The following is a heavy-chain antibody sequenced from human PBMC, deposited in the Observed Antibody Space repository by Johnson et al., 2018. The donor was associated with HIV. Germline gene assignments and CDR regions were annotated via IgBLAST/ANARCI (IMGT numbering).Heavy chain of an antibody. Sequence: QVQLVESGGGVVQPGGSLRLSCPASGFTFSSYGMHWVRQAPGKGLEWVAFIRYDGSNNYYADSVQGRFTISRDNSKNTLYLQMNSLRAEDTAVYYCAKAFPYCTGGSCYPHRSPHDAFDIWGQGTMVTVSS. CDR2: IRYDGSNN. V-gene: IGHV3-30*02. CDR1: GFTFSSYG. CDR3: AKAFPYCTGGSCYPHRSPHDAFDI. J-gene: IGHJ3*02. D-gene: IGHD2-15*01.